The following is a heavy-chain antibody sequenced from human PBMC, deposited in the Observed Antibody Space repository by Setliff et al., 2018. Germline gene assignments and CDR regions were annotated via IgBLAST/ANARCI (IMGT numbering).Heavy chain of an antibody. V-gene: IGHV4-59*05. D-gene: IGHD4-17*01. CDR2: IYYSGTT. J-gene: IGHJ6*03. Sequence: PSETLSLTCTVSDDSINGYYWSWIRQPPGKGLEWIGSIYYSGTTYYIPSLYSRVTISVDTSKNQFSLKLSSVTAADTAVYYCARETTMTYYFYYMDVWGKGTTVTVSS. CDR1: DDSINGYY. CDR3: ARETTMTYYFYYMDV.